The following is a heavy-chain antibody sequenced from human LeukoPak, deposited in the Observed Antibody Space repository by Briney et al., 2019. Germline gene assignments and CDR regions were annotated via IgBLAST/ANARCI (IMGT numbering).Heavy chain of an antibody. V-gene: IGHV4-59*01. CDR2: IYYSGST. CDR3: ARGGNYYDSSGLFDY. D-gene: IGHD3-22*01. CDR1: GGSISSYY. Sequence: SETLSLTCTVSGGSISSYYWSWIRQPSGKELEWIGYIYYSGSTNYNPSLKSRVTMSVDTSKNQFSLKLSSVTAADTAVYYCARGGNYYDSSGLFDYWGQGTLVTVSS. J-gene: IGHJ4*02.